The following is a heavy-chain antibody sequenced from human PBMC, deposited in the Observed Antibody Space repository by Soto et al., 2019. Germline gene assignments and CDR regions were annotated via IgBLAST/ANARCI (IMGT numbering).Heavy chain of an antibody. Sequence: VESLKISCITSGYRFTSYWIAWVRQMPGKGLEWMGIIFPSDSDTRYSPSFQGHVTISADRSTSTVFLQWASLKASDTAVYFCARKDKSGYFNWFDPWGQGTLVTVSS. CDR2: IFPSDSDT. D-gene: IGHD3-22*01. J-gene: IGHJ5*02. CDR3: ARKDKSGYFNWFDP. V-gene: IGHV5-51*01. CDR1: GYRFTSYW.